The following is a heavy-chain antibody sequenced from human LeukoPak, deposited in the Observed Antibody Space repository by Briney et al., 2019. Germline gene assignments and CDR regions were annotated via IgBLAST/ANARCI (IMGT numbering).Heavy chain of an antibody. J-gene: IGHJ3*02. CDR3: ARGPLLYMGDAFDI. Sequence: PSETLSLTCAVYGGSFSGYYWSWIRQPPGKGLEWIGEINHSGSTNYNPSLKSRVTISVDTSKNQFSLKLSSVTAADTAVYYCARGPLLYMGDAFDIWGQGTMATVSS. D-gene: IGHD3-16*01. CDR1: GGSFSGYY. CDR2: INHSGST. V-gene: IGHV4-34*01.